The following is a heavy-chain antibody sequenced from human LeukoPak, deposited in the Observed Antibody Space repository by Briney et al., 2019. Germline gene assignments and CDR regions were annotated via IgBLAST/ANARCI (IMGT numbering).Heavy chain of an antibody. J-gene: IGHJ4*02. D-gene: IGHD1-14*01. V-gene: IGHV4-59*01. CDR3: ARNLYSFDY. CDR1: GGSISSYY. CDR2: IYYSGST. Sequence: PSETLSLTCTVSGGSISSYYWSWVRQPPGKGLEWIGYIYYSGSTNYNPSLKSRVTISVDTSKNQFSLKLSSVTAADTAVYYCARNLYSFDYWGQGTLVTVSS.